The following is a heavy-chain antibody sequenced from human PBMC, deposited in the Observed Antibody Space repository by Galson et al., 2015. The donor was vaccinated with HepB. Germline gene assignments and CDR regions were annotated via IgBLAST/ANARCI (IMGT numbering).Heavy chain of an antibody. CDR2: ISYDGSNQ. V-gene: IGHV3-30-3*01. D-gene: IGHD1-26*01. CDR3: ARVVGAGEFDY. J-gene: IGHJ4*02. Sequence: SGFTFSSYAMHWVRQAPGKGLEWVAVISYDGSNQYYADSVKGRFTISRDNSKNTQYPQMNSLRAEDTAVYYCARVVGAGEFDYWGQGALVTVSS. CDR1: GFTFSSYA.